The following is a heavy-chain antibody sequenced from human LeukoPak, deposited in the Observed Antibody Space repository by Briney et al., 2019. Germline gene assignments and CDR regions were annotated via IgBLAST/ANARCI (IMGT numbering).Heavy chain of an antibody. CDR2: IYHSGST. CDR3: AREAHGGNYFDY. CDR1: GGSISSGGYS. Sequence: PSETLSLTCAVSGGSISSGGYSWGWIRQPPGKGLEWIGYIYHSGSTYYNPSLKSRVTISVDRSKNQFSLKLSSVTAADTAVYYCAREAHGGNYFDYWGQGTLVTVSS. D-gene: IGHD4-23*01. J-gene: IGHJ4*02. V-gene: IGHV4-30-2*01.